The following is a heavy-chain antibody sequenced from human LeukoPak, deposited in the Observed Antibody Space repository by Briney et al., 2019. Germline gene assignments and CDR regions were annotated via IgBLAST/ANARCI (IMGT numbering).Heavy chain of an antibody. J-gene: IGHJ4*02. V-gene: IGHV3-53*01. D-gene: IGHD1-26*01. CDR2: IYSGGNS. Sequence: PGGSVRLSCAASGFAFSYHYMNWVRQRPGKGLEWVSVIYSGGNSYCADSVKGRFTISRDSSKNTLYLQMNNLRAEDTAVYYCARESVGSDYFDFWGQGTLVTVSS. CDR3: ARESVGSDYFDF. CDR1: GFAFSYHY.